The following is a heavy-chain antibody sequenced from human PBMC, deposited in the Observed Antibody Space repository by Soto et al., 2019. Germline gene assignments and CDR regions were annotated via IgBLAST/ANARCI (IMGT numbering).Heavy chain of an antibody. CDR2: INHSGFT. V-gene: IGHV4-34*01. CDR1: GGSFNTYY. Sequence: SETLSLTCAVYGGSFNTYYWSWIRQSPGKGLEWIGEINHSGFTNYNPSLESRVTTSVDTTKNQFSLKLRSVTAADTAIYYCARRYCSDSYCSYFDYWGRGTLITVSS. J-gene: IGHJ4*02. CDR3: ARRYCSDSYCSYFDY. D-gene: IGHD2-15*01.